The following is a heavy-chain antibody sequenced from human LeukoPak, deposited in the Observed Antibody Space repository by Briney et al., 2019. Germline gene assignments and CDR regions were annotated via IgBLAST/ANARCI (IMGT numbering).Heavy chain of an antibody. CDR2: ISSSGSTI. V-gene: IGHV3-48*03. CDR1: GFTFSSYE. Sequence: GGSLRLSCAASGFTFSSYEMNWVRQAPGKGLEWVSYISSSGSTIYYADSVKGRFTISRDNAKNSLYLQMNSLRAEDTAVYYCAQEGYGSGSYDGRGQGTLVTVSS. CDR3: AQEGYGSGSYDG. D-gene: IGHD3-10*01. J-gene: IGHJ4*02.